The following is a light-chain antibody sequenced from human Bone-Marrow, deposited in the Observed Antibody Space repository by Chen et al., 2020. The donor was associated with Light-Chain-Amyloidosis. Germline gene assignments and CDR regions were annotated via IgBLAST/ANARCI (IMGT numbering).Light chain of an antibody. CDR1: QAIGTN. J-gene: IGKJ1*01. Sequence: EIVVAQSPATLSVSPGERATLSCRAGQAIGTNLAWYQQKPGQAPRLLIYAASTRVTGIPARFSGSGSETEFTLIIASLQSEDFAVYDCQEYKDWPGTFGQGTKVEIK. CDR2: AAS. V-gene: IGKV3-15*01. CDR3: QEYKDWPGT.